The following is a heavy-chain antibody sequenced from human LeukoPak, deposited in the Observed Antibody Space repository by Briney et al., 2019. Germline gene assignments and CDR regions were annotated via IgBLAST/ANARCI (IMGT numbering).Heavy chain of an antibody. J-gene: IGHJ6*03. CDR2: IIPIFGTA. CDR3: ARGREPRADYYYYYYMDV. Sequence: SVKVSCKASGGTFSSYAISWVRQAPGQGLEWMGGIIPIFGTANYAQKFQGRVTITTDESTSTAYMELSSLRSEDTAVYYCARGREPRADYYYYYYMDVWGKGTTVTVSS. CDR1: GGTFSSYA. V-gene: IGHV1-69*05. D-gene: IGHD1-14*01.